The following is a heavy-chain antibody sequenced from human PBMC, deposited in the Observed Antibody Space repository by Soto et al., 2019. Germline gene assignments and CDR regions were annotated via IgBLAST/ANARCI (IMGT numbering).Heavy chain of an antibody. CDR3: AKHMDDSGYFYVEGADH. D-gene: IGHD3-22*01. CDR1: GFTFGRYA. V-gene: IGHV3-30*18. CDR2: ISYTGANT. J-gene: IGHJ4*02. Sequence: LRLSCVASGFTFGRYAMHWVRQFPGRGLEWVAVISYTGANTYYVGSVRGRFTISRDNSKNTLYLQMNSLRAEDTAMYYCAKHMDDSGYFYVEGADHWGQGTLVTVSS.